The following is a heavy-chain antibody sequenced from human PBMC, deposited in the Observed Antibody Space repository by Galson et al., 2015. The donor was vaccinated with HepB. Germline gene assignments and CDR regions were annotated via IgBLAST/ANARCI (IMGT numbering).Heavy chain of an antibody. CDR2: IIPILGIA. CDR1: GGTFSSYA. Sequence: SVKVSCKASGGTFSSYAISWVRQAPGQGLEWMGRIIPILGIANYAQKFQGRVTMTTDTSTSTAYMELRSLRSDDTAVYYCARVGSTSYYYYGMDVWGQGTTVTVSS. D-gene: IGHD2-2*01. CDR3: ARVGSTSYYYYGMDV. V-gene: IGHV1-69*04. J-gene: IGHJ6*02.